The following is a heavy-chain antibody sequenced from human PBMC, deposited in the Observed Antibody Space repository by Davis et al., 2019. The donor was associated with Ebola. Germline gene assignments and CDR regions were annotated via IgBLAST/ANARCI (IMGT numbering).Heavy chain of an antibody. J-gene: IGHJ4*02. CDR3: ARRPTYYYDSSGYYKNYYFDY. D-gene: IGHD3-22*01. CDR1: GGSISSYY. CDR2: IYYSGST. Sequence: SETLSLTCTVSGGSISSYYWSWIRQPPGKGLEWIGYIYYSGSTNYNPSLKSRVTISVDTSKNQFSLKLSSVTAADTAVYYCARRPTYYYDSSGYYKNYYFDYWGQGTLVTVSS. V-gene: IGHV4-59*01.